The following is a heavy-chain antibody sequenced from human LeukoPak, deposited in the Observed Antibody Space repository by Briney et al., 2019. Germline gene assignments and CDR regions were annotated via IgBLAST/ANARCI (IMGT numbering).Heavy chain of an antibody. Sequence: SETLSLTCRVSGGSMNSGNYYWSWIRQHPGRGLEWIGYIYSSGTTYYNPSLKSRVTISVDTSKNQFSLILSSVTAADTAVYYCASSAATYYSYFYYYMDVWGKGTTVTVSS. V-gene: IGHV4-31*03. CDR1: GGSMNSGNYY. CDR2: IYSSGTT. D-gene: IGHD6-25*01. J-gene: IGHJ6*03. CDR3: ASSAATYYSYFYYYMDV.